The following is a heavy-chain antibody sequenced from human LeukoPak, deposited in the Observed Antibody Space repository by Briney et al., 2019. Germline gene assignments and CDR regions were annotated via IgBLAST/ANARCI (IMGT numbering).Heavy chain of an antibody. V-gene: IGHV3-30*02. CDR1: GFTFSTYG. J-gene: IGHJ6*03. D-gene: IGHD2-21*02. Sequence: PGGSLRLSCAASGFTFSTYGMHWVRQAPGKGLEWVAFIRYDGSNKYYADSVKGRFTISRDNSKNTLYLQMDSLRAEDTAVYYCARDKRVVTTFSYYYYMDVWGKGTTVTISS. CDR2: IRYDGSNK. CDR3: ARDKRVVTTFSYYYYMDV.